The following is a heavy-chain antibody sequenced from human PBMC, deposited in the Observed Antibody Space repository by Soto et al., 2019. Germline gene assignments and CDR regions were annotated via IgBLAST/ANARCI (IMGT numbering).Heavy chain of an antibody. CDR1: GFTFSSYS. CDR2: ISSSSSYI. J-gene: IGHJ4*02. CDR3: ARSLRSYDFWSGYFPQDY. D-gene: IGHD3-3*01. Sequence: EVQLVESGGGLVKPGGSLRLSCAASGFTFSSYSMNWVRQAPGKGLEWVSSISSSSSYIYYADSVKGRFTISRDNAKNSLYLQMNSLRAEDTAVYYCARSLRSYDFWSGYFPQDYWGQGTLVTVSS. V-gene: IGHV3-21*01.